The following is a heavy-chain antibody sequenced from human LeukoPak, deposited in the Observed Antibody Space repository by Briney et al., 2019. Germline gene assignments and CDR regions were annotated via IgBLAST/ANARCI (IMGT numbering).Heavy chain of an antibody. Sequence: GGSLRLSCAASGFTFSSYAMHCVRQAPGKGLQWVALISYDGSNKYYADSVKGRFTISRDNSKNTLYLQMNSLRAEDTAVYYCAKDQGDFWSGYKNWGQGTLVTVSS. V-gene: IGHV3-30-3*01. CDR2: ISYDGSNK. CDR1: GFTFSSYA. J-gene: IGHJ4*02. CDR3: AKDQGDFWSGYKN. D-gene: IGHD3-3*01.